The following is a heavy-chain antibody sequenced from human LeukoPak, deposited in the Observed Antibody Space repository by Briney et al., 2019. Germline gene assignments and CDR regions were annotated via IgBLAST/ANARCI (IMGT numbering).Heavy chain of an antibody. CDR2: ISSSSSTI. D-gene: IGHD2-15*01. J-gene: IGHJ4*02. V-gene: IGHV3-48*02. CDR3: ARASGGYCSGGSCSFDY. CDR1: GFTFSSYE. Sequence: GGSLRLSCAVSGFTFSSYEMNWVRQAPGKGLEWVSYISSSSSTIYYADSVKGRFTISRDNAKNSLYLQMNSLRDEDTAVYYCARASGGYCSGGSCSFDYWGQGALVTVSS.